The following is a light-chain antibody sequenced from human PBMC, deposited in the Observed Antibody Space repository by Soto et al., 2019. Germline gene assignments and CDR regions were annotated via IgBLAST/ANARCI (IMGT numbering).Light chain of an antibody. Sequence: DIVLTQSPGTLSLSPGERATLSCRASQSVSSSYLAWYQQKPGQAPRLLISATSRRLTGIPDRFTGSGSGTDFTLTISRLEPEDFAVYYCHQFGSLPITFGQGTRLEIK. CDR2: ATS. CDR3: HQFGSLPIT. V-gene: IGKV3-20*01. CDR1: QSVSSSY. J-gene: IGKJ5*01.